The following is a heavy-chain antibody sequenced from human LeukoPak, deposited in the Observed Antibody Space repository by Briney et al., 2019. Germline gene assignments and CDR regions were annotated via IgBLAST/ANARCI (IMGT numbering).Heavy chain of an antibody. CDR2: IYYSGTT. Sequence: PSETLSLTCTVSGDSISSSSYYWGWIRQPPGKGLEWIGSIYYSGTTYYNPSLKSRVTISVVTSKNQSSLNLSSVTAADTAVYYCARHSSSWYHFDYWGQGTLVTVSS. CDR3: ARHSSSWYHFDY. D-gene: IGHD6-13*01. J-gene: IGHJ4*02. CDR1: GDSISSSSYY. V-gene: IGHV4-39*01.